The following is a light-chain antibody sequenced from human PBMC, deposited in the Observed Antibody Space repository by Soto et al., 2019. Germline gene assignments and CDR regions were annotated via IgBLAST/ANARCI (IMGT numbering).Light chain of an antibody. CDR3: SSYTRSSTLV. J-gene: IGLJ3*02. CDR2: EVS. CDR1: SSDVGGYNY. Sequence: QSALTQPASVSGSPGQAITISCTGTSSDVGGYNYVSWYQQHPGKAPKLMIYEVSNRPSGVSNRFSGSKSGNTASLTISGLQAEDEADCYCSSYTRSSTLVVGGGTKLTVL. V-gene: IGLV2-14*01.